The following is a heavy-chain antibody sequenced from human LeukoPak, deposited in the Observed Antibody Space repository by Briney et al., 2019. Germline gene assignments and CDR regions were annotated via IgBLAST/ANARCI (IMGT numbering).Heavy chain of an antibody. J-gene: IGHJ5*02. CDR2: IYGSGTI. CDR1: GGSISRSY. CDR3: ARDSGTTGEVKFDP. V-gene: IGHV4-4*07. D-gene: IGHD3-10*01. Sequence: SETLSLTCTVSGGSISRSYWSWMRQPAGKGPAWIGRIYGSGTITYNPSMESRVTMSVDTSKNQFSLKLRSVTAADTAVYYCARDSGTTGEVKFDPGGQGILVTVSS.